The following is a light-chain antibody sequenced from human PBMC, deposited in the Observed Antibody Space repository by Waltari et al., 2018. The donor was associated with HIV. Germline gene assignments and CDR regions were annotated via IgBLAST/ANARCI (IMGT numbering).Light chain of an antibody. V-gene: IGKV3-20*01. CDR3: QQYGTSPRVT. Sequence: EIVLPQSPGTLSLSPGERATLSCMTSQSVNSGYLAWFQQKPGQAPRLLIYGASTRATGIPDRFSASGSGTDFTLTISRLEPEDFAVYYCQQYGTSPRVTFGPGTRVDIK. CDR2: GAS. CDR1: QSVNSGY. J-gene: IGKJ3*01.